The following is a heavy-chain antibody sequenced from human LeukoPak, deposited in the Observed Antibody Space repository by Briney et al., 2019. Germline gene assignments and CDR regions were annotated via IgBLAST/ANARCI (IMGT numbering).Heavy chain of an antibody. V-gene: IGHV4-38-2*01. J-gene: IGHJ4*02. CDR3: ARVPLGATIDY. Sequence: SETLSLTCAVSGYSISSGYYWGWIRQPPGKGLEWIGSIYHSGSTYYNPSLKSRVTISVDTSKNQFSLKLSSVTAADTAVYYCARVPLGATIDYWGQGTLVTVSS. CDR2: IYHSGST. CDR1: GYSISSGYY. D-gene: IGHD1-26*01.